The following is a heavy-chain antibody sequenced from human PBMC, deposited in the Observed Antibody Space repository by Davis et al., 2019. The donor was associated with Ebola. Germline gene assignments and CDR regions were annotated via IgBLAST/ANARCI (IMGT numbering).Heavy chain of an antibody. CDR3: ARALLLGYCSGGSCYGGYYYGMDV. CDR1: GYTFTSYA. Sequence: AASVKVSCKASGYTFTSYAMHWVRQAPGQRLEWMGWINAGNGNTKYSQKFQGRVTITRDTSASTAYMELSSLRSEDTAVYYCARALLLGYCSGGSCYGGYYYGMDVWGKGTTVTVSS. CDR2: INAGNGNT. D-gene: IGHD2-15*01. V-gene: IGHV1-3*01. J-gene: IGHJ6*04.